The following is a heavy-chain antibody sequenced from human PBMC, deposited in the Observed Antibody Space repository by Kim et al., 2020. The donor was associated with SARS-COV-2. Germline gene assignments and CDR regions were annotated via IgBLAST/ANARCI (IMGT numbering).Heavy chain of an antibody. CDR2: ST. Sequence: STNDDPSLKSRVTISVDTSKNQFSLKLSSVTAADTAVYYCARLEGWWFDPWGQGTLVTVSS. J-gene: IGHJ5*02. V-gene: IGHV4-4*09. CDR3: ARLEGWWFDP.